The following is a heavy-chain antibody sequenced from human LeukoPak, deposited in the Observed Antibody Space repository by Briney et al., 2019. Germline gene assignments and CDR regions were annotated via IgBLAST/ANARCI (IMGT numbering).Heavy chain of an antibody. J-gene: IGHJ4*02. CDR2: ISSSGSTI. Sequence: GGSLRLSCAASGFTFSSYEMNWVRQAPGKGLEWVSYISSSGSTIYYADSVKGRFTISRDNAKDSLYLQMNSLRAEDTAVYYCARVYCSSTSCSFDYWGQGTLVTVSS. V-gene: IGHV3-48*03. CDR3: ARVYCSSTSCSFDY. D-gene: IGHD2-2*01. CDR1: GFTFSSYE.